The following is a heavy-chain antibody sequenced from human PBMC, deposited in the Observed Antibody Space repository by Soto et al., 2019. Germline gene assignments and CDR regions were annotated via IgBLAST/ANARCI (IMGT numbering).Heavy chain of an antibody. V-gene: IGHV6-1*01. Sequence: KQSQTLSLTCAISGDSVSSNSAAWNWIRQSPSRGLEWLGRAYYRSKWYNDYAVSVKSRITINPDTSKNQFSLQLNSVTPEDTAVYYCARGGNYYDSSGYLQRGAFDIWGQGTMVTVSS. D-gene: IGHD3-22*01. CDR2: AYYRSKWYN. CDR3: ARGGNYYDSSGYLQRGAFDI. CDR1: GDSVSSNSAA. J-gene: IGHJ3*02.